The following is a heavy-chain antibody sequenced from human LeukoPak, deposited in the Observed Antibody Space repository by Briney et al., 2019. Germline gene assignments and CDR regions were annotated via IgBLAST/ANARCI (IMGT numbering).Heavy chain of an antibody. CDR3: ANSFQTYYFDY. Sequence: GGSLRLTCAASGFTFSSYAMSWVRQAPGKGLEWVSAISGSGGSTYYADSVKGRFTISRDNSKNTLYLEMNSLRAEDTAVYYCANSFQTYYFDYWGQGTLVTVSS. V-gene: IGHV3-23*01. J-gene: IGHJ4*02. D-gene: IGHD2/OR15-2a*01. CDR2: ISGSGGST. CDR1: GFTFSSYA.